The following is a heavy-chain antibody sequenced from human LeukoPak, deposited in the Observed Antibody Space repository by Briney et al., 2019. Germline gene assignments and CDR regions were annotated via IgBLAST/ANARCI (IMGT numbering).Heavy chain of an antibody. CDR3: ARDSLQGTYDY. CDR2: IYTSGST. CDR1: GVSISSYY. V-gene: IGHV4-4*09. Sequence: SETLSLTCTVSGVSISSYYWSWLRQPPGKGLEWIGYIYTSGSTNYNPSLKSRVTISVDTSKNQFSLKLSSVTAADTAVYYCARDSLQGTYDYWGQGTLVTVSS. D-gene: IGHD3-10*01. J-gene: IGHJ4*02.